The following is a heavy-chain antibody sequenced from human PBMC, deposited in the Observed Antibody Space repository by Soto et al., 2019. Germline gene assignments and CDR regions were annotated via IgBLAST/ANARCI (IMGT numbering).Heavy chain of an antibody. D-gene: IGHD6-13*01. V-gene: IGHV3-23*01. J-gene: IGHJ4*02. CDR3: ASISDRGIAAALDF. CDR2: ISGSGGTT. CDR1: TIIFTNYA. Sequence: PGGSLRPSCAASTIIFTNYAMSWVRQAPGEGLEWVSAISGSGGTTYYAESVKGRFSISRDNSKNTLYLQLNSLRVEDTAIYYCASISDRGIAAALDFWGQGTLVTVSS.